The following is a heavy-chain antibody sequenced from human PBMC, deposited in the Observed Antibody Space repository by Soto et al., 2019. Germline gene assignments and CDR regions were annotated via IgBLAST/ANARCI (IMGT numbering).Heavy chain of an antibody. CDR2: INSDGSST. D-gene: IGHD3-10*01. CDR3: ARVETLLWFGESPVDYYYGMDV. Sequence: GGSLRLSCAASGFTFSSYWMHWVRQAPGKGLVWVSRINSDGSSTSYADSVKGRFTISRDNAKNTLYLQMNSLRAEDTAVYYCARVETLLWFGESPVDYYYGMDVWGQGTTVTVSS. J-gene: IGHJ6*02. CDR1: GFTFSSYW. V-gene: IGHV3-74*01.